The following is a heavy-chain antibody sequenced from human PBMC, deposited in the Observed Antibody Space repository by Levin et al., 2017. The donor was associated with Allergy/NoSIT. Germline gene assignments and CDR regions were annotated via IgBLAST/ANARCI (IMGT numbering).Heavy chain of an antibody. CDR3: AKERSVVVVAATNY. D-gene: IGHD2-15*01. Sequence: PGGSLRLSCAASGFTFSSYAMSWVRQAPGKGLEWVSAISGSGDSTYYADSVKGRFTISRDNSKNTLYLQMNSLRAEDTAVYYCAKERSVVVVAATNYWGQGTLVTVSS. CDR2: ISGSGDST. V-gene: IGHV3-23*01. J-gene: IGHJ4*02. CDR1: GFTFSSYA.